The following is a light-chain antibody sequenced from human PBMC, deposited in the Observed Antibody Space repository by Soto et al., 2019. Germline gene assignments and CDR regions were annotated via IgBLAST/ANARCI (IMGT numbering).Light chain of an antibody. CDR3: QQYSSYPDT. CDR2: AAS. J-gene: IGKJ2*01. CDR1: QSVNKY. Sequence: DIQMTQSPSSLSASVGDRVTISCRASQSVNKYLNWYQQKPGNVPTLLIYAASTLQGGVPSRFNGSGFGTDFTVTISNLQPEDFATYHCQQYSSYPDTFGQGTKVDIK. V-gene: IGKV1-39*01.